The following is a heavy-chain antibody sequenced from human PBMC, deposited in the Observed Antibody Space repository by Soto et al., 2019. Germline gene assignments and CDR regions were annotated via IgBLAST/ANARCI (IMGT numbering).Heavy chain of an antibody. V-gene: IGHV4-31*03. D-gene: IGHD4-4*01. J-gene: IGHJ3*02. CDR2: IYYSGST. CDR1: GGSISSGGYY. Sequence: SETLSLTCTVSGGSISSGGYYWSWIRQHPGKGLEWIGYIYYSGSTYYNPSLKSRVTISVDTSKNQFSLKLSSVTAADTAVYYCASTGIGAFDIRGQGTMVTVSS. CDR3: ASTGIGAFDI.